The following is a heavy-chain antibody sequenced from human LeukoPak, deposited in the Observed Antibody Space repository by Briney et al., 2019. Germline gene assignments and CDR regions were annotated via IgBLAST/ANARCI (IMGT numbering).Heavy chain of an antibody. Sequence: GGSLRLSCAASGFTFSSYAMSWVRQAPGKGLEWVSSISGSGGSTYYADSVKGRFTISRDNSKNTLYLQMNSLRAEDTAVYYCAHVGYYYDSSGYSIPYWGQGTLVTVSS. CDR2: ISGSGGST. V-gene: IGHV3-23*01. CDR3: AHVGYYYDSSGYSIPY. J-gene: IGHJ4*02. D-gene: IGHD3-22*01. CDR1: GFTFSSYA.